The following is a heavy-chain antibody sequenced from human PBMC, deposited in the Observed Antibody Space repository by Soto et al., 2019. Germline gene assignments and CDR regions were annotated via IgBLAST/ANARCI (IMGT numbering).Heavy chain of an antibody. J-gene: IGHJ4*02. CDR2: INTDGSVA. D-gene: IGHD2-2*01. CDR1: GLTFRSYW. Sequence: EVQLVESGGGLVKPGESLRLSSAASGLTFRSYWMHWVREAPGKGLVWVSRINTDGSVAMYVDSVKGRFTISRDNAKNTLYLHMNSLRAEDTAVYYCVRDMQLLRLDSWGQGTLVTVSS. CDR3: VRDMQLLRLDS. V-gene: IGHV3-74*03.